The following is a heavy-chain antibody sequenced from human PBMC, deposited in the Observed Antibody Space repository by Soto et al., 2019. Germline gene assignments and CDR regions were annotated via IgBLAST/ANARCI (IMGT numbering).Heavy chain of an antibody. V-gene: IGHV3-23*01. CDR2: ISGGGDAA. J-gene: IGHJ2*01. D-gene: IGHD7-27*01. CDR1: GFTFINYA. Sequence: EMQLLESGGGLVQPGGSLRLSCAGSGFTFINYAMNWVRQAPGKGLEWVSSISGGGDAAFFGDSVRGRFTISRDNSKNTVTLQMNSLGVGDTAVYYCARKILGSTTRPDYWYFDLWGRGTLVTVSS. CDR3: ARKILGSTTRPDYWYFDL.